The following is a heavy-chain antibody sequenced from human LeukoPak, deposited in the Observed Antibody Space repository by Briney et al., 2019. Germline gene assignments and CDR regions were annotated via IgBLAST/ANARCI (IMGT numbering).Heavy chain of an antibody. CDR2: IYSGGST. Sequence: GGSLRLSCTASGFTFSRYAMGWVRQAPGKGLEWVSVIYSGGSTYYADSVKGRFTISRDNSKNTLYLQMNSLRAEDTAVYYCARDPGTGLDYWGQGTLVTVSS. CDR3: ARDPGTGLDY. CDR1: GFTFSRYA. V-gene: IGHV3-53*01. D-gene: IGHD1-1*01. J-gene: IGHJ4*02.